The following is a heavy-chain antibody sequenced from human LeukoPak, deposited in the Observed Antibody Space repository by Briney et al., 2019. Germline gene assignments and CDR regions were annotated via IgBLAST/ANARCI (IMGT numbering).Heavy chain of an antibody. Sequence: PGGSLRLSCAASGFTLSSYAMHWVRQAPGKGLEWVAVISYGGSNKYYADSGEGRFTISRDNSKNTLYLQMNSLRAEDTAVYYCARPSTVVTPDDAFDIWGQGTMVTVSS. V-gene: IGHV3-30-3*01. D-gene: IGHD4-23*01. CDR2: ISYGGSNK. CDR1: GFTLSSYA. CDR3: ARPSTVVTPDDAFDI. J-gene: IGHJ3*02.